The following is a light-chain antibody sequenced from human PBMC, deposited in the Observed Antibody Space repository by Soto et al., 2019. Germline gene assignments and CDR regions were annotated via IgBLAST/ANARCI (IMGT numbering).Light chain of an antibody. V-gene: IGKV1-16*02. CDR2: AAS. Sequence: DIQMTQSPSSLSAFVGDRVTITCRASHGIDNYLAWFQQKPGEAPKSLIYAASSLQSGVPSKFSGSGSGTEVTLTISSLQPEDFATYYCQQYKSYPLTFGGGTKVEIK. CDR3: QQYKSYPLT. J-gene: IGKJ4*01. CDR1: HGIDNY.